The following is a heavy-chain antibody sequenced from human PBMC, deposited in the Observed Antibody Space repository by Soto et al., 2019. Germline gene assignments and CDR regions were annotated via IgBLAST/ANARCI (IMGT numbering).Heavy chain of an antibody. CDR1: GGTFSSYA. CDR3: ARWGLTTWGYAPHWYVDL. D-gene: IGHD7-27*01. V-gene: IGHV1-69*06. J-gene: IGHJ2*01. Sequence: QVQLVQSGAEVKKPGSSVKVSCKASGGTFSSYAISWVRQAPGQRLEWMGGIIPIFGTANYALKFQGRVTITSDKSTSTAYMEVSSLRSEDTAVYYCARWGLTTWGYAPHWYVDLWGRGTLVTVSS. CDR2: IIPIFGTA.